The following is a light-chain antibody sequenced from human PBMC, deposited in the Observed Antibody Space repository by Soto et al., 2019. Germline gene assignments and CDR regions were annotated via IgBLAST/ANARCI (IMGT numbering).Light chain of an antibody. V-gene: IGLV1-40*01. CDR1: SSNIGAGYD. CDR2: DNT. Sequence: QSVLTQPPSVSGTPGQRVTISCTGSSSNIGAGYDAHWYQHLPGTAPKLLIYDNTNRPSGVPDRFSGSQSGTSASLAITGLRAEDEADYYCQSYDSSLSIYVFGSGTKLTVL. J-gene: IGLJ1*01. CDR3: QSYDSSLSIYV.